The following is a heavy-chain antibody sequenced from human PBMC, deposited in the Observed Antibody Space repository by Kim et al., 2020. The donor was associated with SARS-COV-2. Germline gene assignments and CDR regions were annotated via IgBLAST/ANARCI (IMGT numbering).Heavy chain of an antibody. CDR1: GFTFSNAW. J-gene: IGHJ4*02. CDR3: TAQQRITMIVVVIFPDY. D-gene: IGHD3-22*01. CDR2: IKSKTDAGTT. V-gene: IGHV3-15*01. Sequence: GGSLRLSCAASGFTFSNAWMSWVRQAPGKGLEWVGRIKSKTDAGTTDYAAPVKGRFTISRDDSKNTLYLQMNSLKTEDTAVYYCTAQQRITMIVVVIFPDYWGQGTLVTVSS.